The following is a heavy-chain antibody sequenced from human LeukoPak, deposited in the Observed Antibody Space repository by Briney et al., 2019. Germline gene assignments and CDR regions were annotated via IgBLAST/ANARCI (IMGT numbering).Heavy chain of an antibody. Sequence: SETLSLTCTVSGGSISSGGYYWSWIRQHPGKGLEWIGYIYYSGSTYYNPSLKSRVTISVDTSKNQFSLKLSSVTAADTAVYYCARTVIPRYFDYWGQGILVTVSS. D-gene: IGHD3-16*02. V-gene: IGHV4-31*03. CDR3: ARTVIPRYFDY. CDR1: GGSISSGGYY. J-gene: IGHJ4*02. CDR2: IYYSGST.